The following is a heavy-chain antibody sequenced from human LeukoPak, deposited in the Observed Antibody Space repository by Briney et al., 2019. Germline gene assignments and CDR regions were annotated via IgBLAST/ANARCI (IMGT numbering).Heavy chain of an antibody. Sequence: ASVKVSCKASGYTFTCYYMHWVRQAPGQGLEWMGWINPNSGGTNYAQKFQGRVTMTRDASISTAYMELSRLRSDDTAVYYCARGSTYYYDSSGYSPRNWFDPWGQGTLVTVSS. V-gene: IGHV1-2*02. D-gene: IGHD3-22*01. CDR1: GYTFTCYY. J-gene: IGHJ5*02. CDR3: ARGSTYYYDSSGYSPRNWFDP. CDR2: INPNSGGT.